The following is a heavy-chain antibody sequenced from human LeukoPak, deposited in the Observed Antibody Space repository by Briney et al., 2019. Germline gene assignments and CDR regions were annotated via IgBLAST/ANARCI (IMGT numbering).Heavy chain of an antibody. CDR3: AKKWELLGSFDY. D-gene: IGHD1-26*01. J-gene: IGHJ4*02. V-gene: IGHV3-9*01. CDR1: GFTFDDYA. Sequence: GRSLRLSCAASGFTFDDYAMHWVRQAPGKGLEWVSGISWNSGSIGYADSVKGRFTISRDNAKNSLYLQMNSLRAEDTAVYYCAKKWELLGSFDYWGQGTLVTVSS. CDR2: ISWNSGSI.